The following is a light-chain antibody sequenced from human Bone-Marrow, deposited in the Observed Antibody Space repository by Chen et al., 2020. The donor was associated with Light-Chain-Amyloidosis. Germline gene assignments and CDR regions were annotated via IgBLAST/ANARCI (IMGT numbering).Light chain of an antibody. CDR1: NIGSTS. CDR2: DDS. V-gene: IGLV3-21*02. J-gene: IGLJ3*02. Sequence: SYLLTQPSSLSVAPGHTATIACGGNNIGSTSVHWYQQTPGQAPLLVVYDDSDRTSGIPERLSGSNWGNTATRTISRVEAGDEADYYCQVWDRSSDRPVFGGGTKLNVL. CDR3: QVWDRSSDRPV.